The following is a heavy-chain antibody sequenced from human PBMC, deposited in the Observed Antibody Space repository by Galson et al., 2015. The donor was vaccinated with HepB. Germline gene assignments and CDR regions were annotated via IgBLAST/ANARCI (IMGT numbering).Heavy chain of an antibody. D-gene: IGHD6-19*01. J-gene: IGHJ4*02. Sequence: SLRLSCAASGFVFTNYAMHWVRQAPGKGLEYVSAISSDGGTTYYADSVKGRFTISRDNSKNTLYLQMSSLRTEDTAVYYCVKEWSSGWYGFAYWGQGTLVTVSS. CDR1: GFVFTNYA. V-gene: IGHV3-64D*06. CDR3: VKEWSSGWYGFAY. CDR2: ISSDGGTT.